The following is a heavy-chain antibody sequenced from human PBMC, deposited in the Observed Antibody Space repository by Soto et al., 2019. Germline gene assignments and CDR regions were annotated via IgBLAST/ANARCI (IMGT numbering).Heavy chain of an antibody. D-gene: IGHD1-1*01. CDR3: VRGRMGTFDP. CDR1: GGSISIYY. J-gene: IGHJ5*02. CDR2: MYYTGRT. V-gene: IGHV4-59*01. Sequence: SDTLSLTCTVSGGSISIYYWSWIRQPPGKGLEWIGYMYYTGRTDYSPSLKSRVTMSVDTSKNQFSLALSSVTAADTAVYYCVRGRMGTFDPWGQGTLVTVSS.